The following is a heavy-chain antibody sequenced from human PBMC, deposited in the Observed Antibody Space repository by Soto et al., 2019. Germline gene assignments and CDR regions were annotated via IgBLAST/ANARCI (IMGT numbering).Heavy chain of an antibody. CDR2: ISYDGSNK. Sequence: LRLSCAASGFTFSSYDMHWVRQAPGKGLEWVAVISYDGSNKYYADSVKGRFTISRDNSKNTLYLQMNSLRAEDTAVYYCAKVGGRITTLSASYYFDYWGQGTLVTVSS. D-gene: IGHD3-3*01. J-gene: IGHJ4*02. V-gene: IGHV3-30*18. CDR1: GFTFSSYD. CDR3: AKVGGRITTLSASYYFDY.